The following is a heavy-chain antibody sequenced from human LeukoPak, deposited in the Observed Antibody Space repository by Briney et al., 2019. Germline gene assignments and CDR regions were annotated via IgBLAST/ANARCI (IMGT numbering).Heavy chain of an antibody. CDR1: GGTFSSYA. V-gene: IGHV1-69*05. J-gene: IGHJ4*02. CDR3: ARDGESNDYNY. D-gene: IGHD3-16*01. Sequence: ASVKVSCKASGGTFSSYAISWVRQAPGQGLEWMGRIIPIFGTANYAQKFQGRVTITTDESTSTAYMELSGLRSEDTAVYYCARDGESNDYNYWGQGTLVTVSS. CDR2: IIPIFGTA.